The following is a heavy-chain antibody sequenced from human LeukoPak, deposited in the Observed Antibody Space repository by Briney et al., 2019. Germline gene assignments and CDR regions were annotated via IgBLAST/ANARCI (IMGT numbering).Heavy chain of an antibody. Sequence: GGSLRLSCAASGFTFSSYWMSWVRQAPGKGLEWVANIKQDGSEKYYVDSVKGRFTISRDNAKNSLYLQMNSLRAEDTAVYYCAREQSGYDFSVGYYYYYYMDVWGKGTTVTVSS. CDR2: IKQDGSEK. CDR1: GFTFSSYW. D-gene: IGHD5-12*01. CDR3: AREQSGYDFSVGYYYYYYMDV. V-gene: IGHV3-7*01. J-gene: IGHJ6*03.